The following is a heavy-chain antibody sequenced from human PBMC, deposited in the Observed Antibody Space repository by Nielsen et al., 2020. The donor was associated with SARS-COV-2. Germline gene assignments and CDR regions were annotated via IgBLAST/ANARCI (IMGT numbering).Heavy chain of an antibody. CDR3: AKGAHVAARPGWLAY. CDR2: ISGSGGST. D-gene: IGHD6-6*01. Sequence: GESLKISCAASGFTFSSYWMSWVRQAPGKGLEWVSAISGSGGSTYYADSVKGRFTISRDNSKNTLYLQMNSLRAEDTAIYYCAKGAHVAARPGWLAYWGQGTLVTVSS. V-gene: IGHV3-23*01. CDR1: GFTFSSYW. J-gene: IGHJ4*02.